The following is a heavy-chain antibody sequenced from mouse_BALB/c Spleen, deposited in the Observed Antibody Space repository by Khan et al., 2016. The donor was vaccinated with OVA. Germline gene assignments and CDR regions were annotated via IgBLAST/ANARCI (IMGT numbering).Heavy chain of an antibody. J-gene: IGHJ3*01. D-gene: IGHD1-1*01. CDR3: TCHGSSYTWFDY. Sequence: QVQLQQSGAELAKPGASVKMSCKASGYTFTNYWMHWVKQRPGQGLEWIGYIDPTTGYTEYNQKFKDKATLTADKSSSTAYMQLSRLTSEDSAVXYRTCHGSSYTWFDYWGRGTLLTVSA. CDR2: IDPTTGYT. V-gene: IGHV1-7*01. CDR1: GYTFTNYW.